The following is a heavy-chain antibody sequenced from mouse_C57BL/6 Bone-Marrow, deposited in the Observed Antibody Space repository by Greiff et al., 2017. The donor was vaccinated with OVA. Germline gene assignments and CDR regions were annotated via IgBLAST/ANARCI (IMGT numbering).Heavy chain of an antibody. CDR2: INPNNGGT. CDR1: GYTFTDYY. D-gene: IGHD1-1*01. J-gene: IGHJ2*01. Sequence: EVQLQQSGPELVKPGASVKISCKASGYTFTDYYMNWVKQSHGKSLEWIGDINPNNGGTSYNQKFKGKATLTVDKSSSTAYMELRSLTSEDSAVYYCARWDYGSSYEDYWGQGTTLTVSS. CDR3: ARWDYGSSYEDY. V-gene: IGHV1-26*01.